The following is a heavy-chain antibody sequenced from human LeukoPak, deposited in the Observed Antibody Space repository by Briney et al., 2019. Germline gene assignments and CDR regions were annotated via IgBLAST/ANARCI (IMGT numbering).Heavy chain of an antibody. D-gene: IGHD6-13*01. V-gene: IGHV1-69*05. J-gene: IGHJ6*03. CDR1: GGTFSSYA. CDR3: ARHFLSPSSSSWAGDYYYYYYMDV. CDR2: IIPIFGTA. Sequence: SVKASCKASGGTFSSYAISWVRQAPGQGLEWMGRIIPIFGTANYAQKFQGRVTITTDESTSTAYMELSSLRSEDTAVYYCARHFLSPSSSSWAGDYYYYYYMDVWGKGTTVTVSS.